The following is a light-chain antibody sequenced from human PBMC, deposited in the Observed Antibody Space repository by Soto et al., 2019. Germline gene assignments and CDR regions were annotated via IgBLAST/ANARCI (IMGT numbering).Light chain of an antibody. V-gene: IGKV1-39*01. CDR1: QRISSY. CDR2: AAS. J-gene: IGKJ1*01. CDR3: QQSYSTPRT. Sequence: DIQMTQSPSSLSASVGDRVTITCRASQRISSYLNWYQQKPGKAPKLLIYAASSLQSGVPSRFSGSGSGTDFTLTISSLQPEEFATYYCQQSYSTPRTFGQGTKVEIK.